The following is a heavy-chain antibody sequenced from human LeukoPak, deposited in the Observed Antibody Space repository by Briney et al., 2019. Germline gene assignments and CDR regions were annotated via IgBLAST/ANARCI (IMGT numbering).Heavy chain of an antibody. CDR1: GYTFTSYG. V-gene: IGHV1-18*01. CDR2: ISAYNGNT. Sequence: GASVKVSCKASGYTFTSYGISWVRQAPGQGLEWMGWISAYNGNTNYAQKLQGRVTMTTDTSTSTAYMELRSLRSDDTAVYYCARAGSSGWHEDYYFDYSGQGTLVTVSS. J-gene: IGHJ4*02. CDR3: ARAGSSGWHEDYYFDY. D-gene: IGHD6-19*01.